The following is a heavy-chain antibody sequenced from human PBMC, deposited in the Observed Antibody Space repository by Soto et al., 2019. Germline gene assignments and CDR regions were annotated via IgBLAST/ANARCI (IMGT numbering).Heavy chain of an antibody. D-gene: IGHD5-18*01. CDR1: GFTFSRFA. CDR3: AKDLTPIQLWPSSFDL. CDR2: ISPPGGTT. V-gene: IGHV3-23*01. J-gene: IGHJ4*02. Sequence: GGSLRLSCVASGFTFSRFAMSWVRQAPGKGLEWVSTISPPGGTTFHADSARGRFTISRDNSKNTLYLELNSLRAEDTAIYYCAKDLTPIQLWPSSFDLWGQGTLVTVSS.